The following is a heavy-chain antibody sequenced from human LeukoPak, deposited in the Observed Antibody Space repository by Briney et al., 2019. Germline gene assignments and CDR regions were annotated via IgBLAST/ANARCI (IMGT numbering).Heavy chain of an antibody. CDR1: GGSISRSAYS. CDR3: ARQYGAGYSSTWYFDY. D-gene: IGHD2-2*01. CDR2: IYHSGNI. V-gene: IGHV4-39*01. Sequence: PSETLTLNCTVSGGSISRSAYSWGWIRQPPGKGLEWIGNIYHSGNIYYNASLKSRVAISVDTSKNQFSLKLNSVTATDTAVYHCARQYGAGYSSTWYFDYWGQGTLLTVSS. J-gene: IGHJ4*02.